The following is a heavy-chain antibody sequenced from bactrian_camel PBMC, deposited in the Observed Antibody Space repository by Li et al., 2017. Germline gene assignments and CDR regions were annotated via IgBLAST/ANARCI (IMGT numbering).Heavy chain of an antibody. CDR1: GFTFSSYW. CDR3: VRDFVSRDARGGFSVGSA. Sequence: HVQLAESGGGLVQPGGSLRLSCAASGFTFSSYWMYWVRQAPGKGLEWVSAINTGGGTTIFADSVKGRFTISRDNAKNTVYLQMNSLKPEDTAVYYCVRDFVSRDARGGFSVGSALGPGDPGHRL. D-gene: IGHD5*01. J-gene: IGHJ4*01. CDR2: INTGGGTT. V-gene: IGHV3S1*01.